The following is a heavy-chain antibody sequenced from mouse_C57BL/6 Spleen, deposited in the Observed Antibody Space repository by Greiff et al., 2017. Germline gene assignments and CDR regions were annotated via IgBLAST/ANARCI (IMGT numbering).Heavy chain of an antibody. CDR3: ASLYYYGSSRDFDY. D-gene: IGHD1-1*01. Sequence: QVQLQQPGAELVKPGASVKLSCKASGYTFTSYWMHWVKQRPGQGLEWIGMIHPNRGSTNYNEKFKSKATLTVDKSSRTAYMQISSLTSEDSAVYYCASLYYYGSSRDFDYWGQGTTLTVSS. J-gene: IGHJ2*01. CDR2: IHPNRGST. CDR1: GYTFTSYW. V-gene: IGHV1-64*01.